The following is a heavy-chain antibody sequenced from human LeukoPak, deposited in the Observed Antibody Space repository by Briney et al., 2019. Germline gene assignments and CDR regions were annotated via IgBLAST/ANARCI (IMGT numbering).Heavy chain of an antibody. J-gene: IGHJ4*02. CDR1: GFTFSDYY. Sequence: GGSLRLSCAASGFTFSDYYMSWIRQAPGKGLEWVSYISGSGNIIYYADSVKGRFTISRDNAKSSLYLQMNSLTAEDTAVYYCARDRDYYVSGSYLGYWGQGTLVTVSS. D-gene: IGHD3-10*01. CDR3: ARDRDYYVSGSYLGY. CDR2: ISGSGNII. V-gene: IGHV3-11*01.